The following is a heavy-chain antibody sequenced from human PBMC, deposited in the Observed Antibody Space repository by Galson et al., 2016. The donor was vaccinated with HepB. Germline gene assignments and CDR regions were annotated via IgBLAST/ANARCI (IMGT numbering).Heavy chain of an antibody. V-gene: IGHV3-20*01. CDR3: ARVTVLYGSGSYSLDAFDI. CDR2: INWNGGST. CDR1: GFTFDDYG. D-gene: IGHD3-10*01. J-gene: IGHJ3*02. Sequence: SLRLSCAASGFTFDDYGMSWVRQAPGKGLEWVSGINWNGGSTGYADSVKGRFTISRDNAKNSLYLQMNSLRAEDTALYPCARVTVLYGSGSYSLDAFDIWGQGTMVTVSS.